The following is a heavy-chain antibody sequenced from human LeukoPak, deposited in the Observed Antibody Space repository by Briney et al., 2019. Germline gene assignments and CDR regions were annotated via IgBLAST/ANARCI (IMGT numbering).Heavy chain of an antibody. CDR1: GYTFTGYY. V-gene: IGHV1-2*02. J-gene: IGHJ6*03. CDR2: INPNSGGT. CDR3: ARGPSRAAPQRTDYYYYMDV. D-gene: IGHD6-25*01. Sequence: ASVKVSCKASGYTFTGYYMHWVRQAPGQGLEWMGWINPNSGGTNYAQKFQGRVAMTRDTSISTAYMELSRLRSDDTAVYYCARGPSRAAPQRTDYYYYMDVWGKGTTVTVSS.